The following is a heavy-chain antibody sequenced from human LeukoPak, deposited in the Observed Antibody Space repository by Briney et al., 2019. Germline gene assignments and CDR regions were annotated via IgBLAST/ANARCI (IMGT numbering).Heavy chain of an antibody. Sequence: SETLSLTCTVSGDSITSGGYYWSWIRQPPGKGLEWIGEINHSGSTNYNPSLKSRVTILVDTSKNQFSLKLSSVTAADTAVYYCARGHSPVTTKASYFQHWGQGTLVTVSS. CDR3: ARGHSPVTTKASYFQH. CDR2: INHSGST. CDR1: GDSITSGGYY. J-gene: IGHJ1*01. V-gene: IGHV4-34*01. D-gene: IGHD4-17*01.